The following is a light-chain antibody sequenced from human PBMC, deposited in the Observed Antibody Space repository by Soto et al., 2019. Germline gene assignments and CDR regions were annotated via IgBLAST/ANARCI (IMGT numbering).Light chain of an antibody. CDR3: QQYNNWPPLT. V-gene: IGKV3D-15*01. CDR1: QSVSSN. J-gene: IGKJ4*01. CDR2: GAS. Sequence: ESVLTQSPATLSLSPGERATLYCRASQSVSSNLAWYQQKPGQAPRRLIFGASTRATGIPARFSGSGSGTEFTLAISSLQAEDFGVYYCQQYNNWPPLTFGGGTKVDIK.